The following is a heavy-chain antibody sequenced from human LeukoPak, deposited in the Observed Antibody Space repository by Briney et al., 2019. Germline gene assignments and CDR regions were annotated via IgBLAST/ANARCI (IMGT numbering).Heavy chain of an antibody. D-gene: IGHD6-13*01. V-gene: IGHV1-46*01. J-gene: IGHJ4*02. Sequence: ASVKVSCKSSGENFSSYVITWVRQAPGQGLEWMGIINPSGGSTSYAQKFQGRVTMTRDTSTSTVYMELSSLRSEDTAVYYCARSLYSSSFFDYWGQGTLVTVSS. CDR1: GENFSSYV. CDR3: ARSLYSSSFFDY. CDR2: INPSGGST.